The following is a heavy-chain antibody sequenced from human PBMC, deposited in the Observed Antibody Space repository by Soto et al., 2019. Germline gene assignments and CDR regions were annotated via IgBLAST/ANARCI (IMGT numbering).Heavy chain of an antibody. CDR3: ARALREGLPIYYFDS. CDR1: GFSLSKARMG. V-gene: IGHV2-26*01. CDR2: IFWNDER. J-gene: IGHJ4*02. D-gene: IGHD1-26*01. Sequence: KESGPVLVKPTETLTLTCSVSGFSLSKARMGVSWIRQPPGKALEWLAHIFWNDERSYNTSLKSRLTISRDTSKSQAVLTMTNVDPVDTGTYFCARALREGLPIYYFDSWGQGTLVTVSS.